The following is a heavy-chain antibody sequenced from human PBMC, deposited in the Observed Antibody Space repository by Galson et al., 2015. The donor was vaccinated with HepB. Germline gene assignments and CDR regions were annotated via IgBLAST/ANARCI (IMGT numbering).Heavy chain of an antibody. V-gene: IGHV5-51*01. D-gene: IGHD5-24*01. CDR1: GYNFTSYW. J-gene: IGHJ4*02. Sequence: QSGAEVKKPGESLKISCKGSGYNFTSYWIGWVRQMPGKGLEWMGIIYPGDSDTRYSPSFQGQVTISADKSISTAYLQWSSLKASDTAMYYCARLKDGGDGYNLGQGYFDYWGQGTLVTVS. CDR2: IYPGDSDT. CDR3: ARLKDGGDGYNLGQGYFDY.